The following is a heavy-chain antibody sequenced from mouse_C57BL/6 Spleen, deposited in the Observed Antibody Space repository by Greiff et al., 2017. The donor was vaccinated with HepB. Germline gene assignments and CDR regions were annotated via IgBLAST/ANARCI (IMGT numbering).Heavy chain of an antibody. CDR3: ATFYYGDDGGAY. CDR1: GYTFTSYG. J-gene: IGHJ3*01. CDR2: IYPRSGNT. D-gene: IGHD2-2*01. Sequence: QVQLKQSGAELARPGASVKLSCKASGYTFTSYGISWVKQRTGQGLEWIGEIYPRSGNTYYNEKFKGKATLTADKSSSTAYMELRSLTSEDSAVYFCATFYYGDDGGAYWGQGTLVTVSA. V-gene: IGHV1-81*01.